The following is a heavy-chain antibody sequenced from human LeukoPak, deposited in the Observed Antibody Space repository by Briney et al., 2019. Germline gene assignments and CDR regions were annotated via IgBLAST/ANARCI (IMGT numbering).Heavy chain of an antibody. CDR3: ARTTLYYDFWSGPEKPNWFDP. CDR2: IYSGGST. V-gene: IGHV3-66*01. Sequence: PGGSLRLSCAASGFTVSSNYMSWVRQAPGKGLEWVSVIYSGGSTYYADSVKGRFTISRDNSKNTLYLQMNSLRAEDTAVYYCARTTLYYDFWSGPEKPNWFDPWGQGTLVTVSS. J-gene: IGHJ5*02. D-gene: IGHD3-3*01. CDR1: GFTVSSNY.